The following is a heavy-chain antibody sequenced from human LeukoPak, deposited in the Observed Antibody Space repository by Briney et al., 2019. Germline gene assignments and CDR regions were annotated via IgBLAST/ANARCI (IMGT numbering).Heavy chain of an antibody. CDR3: AGGDYYDSSGYLGPFDY. V-gene: IGHV4-30-4*01. Sequence: KTSQTLSLTCTVSGGSISSGDYYWSWIRQPPGKGLEWIGYIYYSGSTYYNPSLKSRVTISVDTSKNQFSLKLSSVTAADTAVYYCAGGDYYDSSGYLGPFDYWGQGTLVTVSS. CDR2: IYYSGST. J-gene: IGHJ4*02. CDR1: GGSISSGDYY. D-gene: IGHD3-22*01.